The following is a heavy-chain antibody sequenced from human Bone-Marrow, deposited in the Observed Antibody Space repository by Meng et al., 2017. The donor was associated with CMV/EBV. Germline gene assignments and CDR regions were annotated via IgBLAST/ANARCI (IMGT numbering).Heavy chain of an antibody. J-gene: IGHJ5*02. CDR1: GGTFSSYA. D-gene: IGHD5-18*01. V-gene: IGHV1-69*06. Sequence: SGGTFSSYAVSWVRQAPGQGLEWMGGIIPIFGTANYAQKFQGRVTITADKSTSTAYMELSSLRSEDTAVYYCARVGSYGYGNWFDPWGQGTLVTVSS. CDR3: ARVGSYGYGNWFDP. CDR2: IIPIFGTA.